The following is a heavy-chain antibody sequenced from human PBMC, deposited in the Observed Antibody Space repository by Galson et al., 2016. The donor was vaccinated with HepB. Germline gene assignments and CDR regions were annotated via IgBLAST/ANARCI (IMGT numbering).Heavy chain of an antibody. CDR1: GYTFNTYN. CDR2: IKPSGGNT. Sequence: SVKVSCKASGYTFNTYNMHWVRQAPGQGLEWMGIIKPSGGNTIYAQKFQDRITMTRDTSTSTVYMELISLRSEDTAGCYFARVLDHSFYFDYWGQGTLLTVSS. J-gene: IGHJ4*02. D-gene: IGHD1-1*01. CDR3: ARVLDHSFYFDY. V-gene: IGHV1-46*02.